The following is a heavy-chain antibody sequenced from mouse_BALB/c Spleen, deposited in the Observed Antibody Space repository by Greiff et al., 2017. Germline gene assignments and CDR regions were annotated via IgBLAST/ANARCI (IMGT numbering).Heavy chain of an antibody. Sequence: EVQRVESGGGLVKPGGSLKLSCAASGFTFSSYAMSWVRQSPEKRLEWVAEISSGGSYTYYPDTVTGRFTISRDNAKNTLYLEMSSLRSEDTAMYYCARDWTGTGMDYWGQGTSVTVSS. CDR2: ISSGGSYT. D-gene: IGHD4-1*01. V-gene: IGHV5-9-4*01. CDR1: GFTFSSYA. J-gene: IGHJ4*01. CDR3: ARDWTGTGMDY.